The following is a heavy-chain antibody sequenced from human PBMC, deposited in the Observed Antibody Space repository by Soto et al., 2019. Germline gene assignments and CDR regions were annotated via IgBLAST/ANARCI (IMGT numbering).Heavy chain of an antibody. V-gene: IGHV1-69*06. Sequence: QVQLVQSGAEVKKPGSSVKVSCKASGGTFSSYAISWVRQAPGQGLEWMGGIIPIFGTANYAQKFQGRVTITADKSTSTGYMELSSLRSEDTAVYYCASAQLYDYRRAGWFDPWGQGTLVTVSS. J-gene: IGHJ5*02. CDR2: IIPIFGTA. CDR3: ASAQLYDYRRAGWFDP. CDR1: GGTFSSYA. D-gene: IGHD4-4*01.